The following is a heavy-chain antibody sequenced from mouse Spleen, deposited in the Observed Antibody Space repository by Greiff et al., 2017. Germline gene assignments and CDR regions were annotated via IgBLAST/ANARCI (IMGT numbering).Heavy chain of an antibody. V-gene: IGHV5-17*01. CDR3: AREEDYYGSSP. J-gene: IGHJ4*01. D-gene: IGHD1-1*01. CDR2: ISSGSSTI. Sequence: EVHLVESGGGLVKPGGSLKLSCAASGFTFSDYGMHWVRQAPEKGLEWVAYISSGSSTIYYADTVKGRFTISRDNAKNTLFLQMTSLRSEDTAMYYCAREEDYYGSSPWGQGTSVTVSS. CDR1: GFTFSDYG.